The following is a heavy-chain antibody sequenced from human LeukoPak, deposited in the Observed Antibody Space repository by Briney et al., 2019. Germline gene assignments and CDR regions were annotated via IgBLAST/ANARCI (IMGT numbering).Heavy chain of an antibody. V-gene: IGHV3-53*01. J-gene: IGHJ4*02. D-gene: IGHD4/OR15-4a*01. Sequence: GGSLRLSRTVSGFTVSSNSMSWVRQAPGKGLEWVSFIYSDNTHYSDSVKGRFTISRDNSKNTLYLQINSLRAEDTAVYYCARRAGAYSHPYDYWGQGTLVTVSS. CDR2: IYSDNT. CDR3: ARRAGAYSHPYDY. CDR1: GFTVSSNS.